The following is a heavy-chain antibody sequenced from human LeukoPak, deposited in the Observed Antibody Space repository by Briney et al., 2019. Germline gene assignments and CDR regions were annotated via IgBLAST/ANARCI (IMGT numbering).Heavy chain of an antibody. CDR1: GGSFSGYY. CDR2: INHSGST. CDR3: ARVDGYSNFDAFDI. V-gene: IGHV4-34*01. D-gene: IGHD4-4*01. J-gene: IGHJ3*02. Sequence: SETLSLTCAVYGGSFSGYYWSWIRQPPGKGLEWIGEINHSGSTNYNPSLKSRVTISVDTSKNQFSLKLSSVTAADTAVYYCARVDGYSNFDAFDIWGQGTMVTVSS.